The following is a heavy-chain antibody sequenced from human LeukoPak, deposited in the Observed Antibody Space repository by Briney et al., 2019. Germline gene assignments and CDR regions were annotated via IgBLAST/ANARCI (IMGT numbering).Heavy chain of an antibody. V-gene: IGHV3-30*14. J-gene: IGHJ4*02. CDR1: GYIFSDYY. D-gene: IGHD2-15*01. Sequence: SCKASGYIFSDYYMHWVRQAPGKRLERVAVISYDGNREYYPDSVKGRFTISRDNSKNTLYLQMKGLKTEDTGVYYCAREGSIVARTDYWGQGALVIVSS. CDR2: ISYDGNRE. CDR3: AREGSIVARTDY.